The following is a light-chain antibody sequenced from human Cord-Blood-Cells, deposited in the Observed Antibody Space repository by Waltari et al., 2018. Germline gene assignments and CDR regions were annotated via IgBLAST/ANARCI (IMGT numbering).Light chain of an antibody. J-gene: IGKJ3*01. Sequence: IQLTHSPSSLSASDGDRVTIPCRASQSISSYLNWYQQKPGKAPKLLIYAASSLQSGVPSRFSGSGSGTDFTLTISSLQPEDFATYYCQQSYSTPFTFGKGTKVDIK. CDR1: QSISSY. CDR3: QQSYSTPFT. CDR2: AAS. V-gene: IGKV1-39*01.